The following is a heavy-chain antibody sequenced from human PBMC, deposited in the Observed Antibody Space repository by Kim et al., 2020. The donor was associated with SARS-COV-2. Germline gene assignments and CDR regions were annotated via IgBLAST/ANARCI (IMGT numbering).Heavy chain of an antibody. V-gene: IGHV1-3*01. Sequence: ASVKVSCKASGYSFTTYAMHWVRQAPGQRLEWMGWMKAGSGNTKYSQNFQGRVTIARVTSANTAYMELSSLTSEDTAVYYCARDRGSSGSEGRSGMDVWGQGTTVTVSS. CDR1: GYSFTTYA. D-gene: IGHD3-10*01. CDR2: MKAGSGNT. CDR3: ARDRGSSGSEGRSGMDV. J-gene: IGHJ6*02.